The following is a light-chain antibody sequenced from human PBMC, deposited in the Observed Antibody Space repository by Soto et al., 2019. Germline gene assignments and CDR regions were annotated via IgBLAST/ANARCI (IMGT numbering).Light chain of an antibody. CDR2: AAS. Sequence: DIPMTQSPSSLSASVGDRVTITCRASQSISSYLNWHQQKPGKAPKLLIYAASSLQSGVPSRFSGSGSGTDFTLTISSLQPEDFATYYCQQSYSTPRTFGQGTKVEIE. J-gene: IGKJ1*01. CDR1: QSISSY. CDR3: QQSYSTPRT. V-gene: IGKV1-39*01.